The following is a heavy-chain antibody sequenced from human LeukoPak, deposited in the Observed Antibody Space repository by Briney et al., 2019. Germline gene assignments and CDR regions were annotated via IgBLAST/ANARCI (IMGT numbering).Heavy chain of an antibody. J-gene: IGHJ3*01. D-gene: IGHD2-2*01. Sequence: PGGSLRLSCAASGFTFSSYGMHWVRQAPGKGLEWVSTIRLSGGSTYYADSVKGRFTISRDNPKNTLYLQMNSLRPDDTAVYYCARCTASCYANAFDVWGQGTLLTVSS. V-gene: IGHV3-23*01. CDR2: IRLSGGST. CDR1: GFTFSSYG. CDR3: ARCTASCYANAFDV.